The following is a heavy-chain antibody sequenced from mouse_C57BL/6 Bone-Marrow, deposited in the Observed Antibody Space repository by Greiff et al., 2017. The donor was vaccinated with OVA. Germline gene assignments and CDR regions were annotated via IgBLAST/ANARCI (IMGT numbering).Heavy chain of an antibody. J-gene: IGHJ1*03. D-gene: IGHD2-4*01. CDR3: ARGSTRITTGWYFDV. CDR2: INPNNGGT. V-gene: IGHV1-22*01. Sequence: VQLQQSGPELVKPGASVKMSCKASGYTFTDYNMHWVKQSHGKSLEWIGYINPNNGGTSYNQKFKGKATLTVNKSSSTAYMELRSLTSEDAAVYYCARGSTRITTGWYFDVWGTGTTVTVSS. CDR1: GYTFTDYN.